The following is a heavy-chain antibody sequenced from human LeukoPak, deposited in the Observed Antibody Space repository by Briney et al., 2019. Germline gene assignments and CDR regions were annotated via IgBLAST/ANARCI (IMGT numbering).Heavy chain of an antibody. V-gene: IGHV3-30*03. CDR2: ISYDGSNK. D-gene: IGHD6-13*01. CDR3: ARDAVSLAAAGTSDY. J-gene: IGHJ4*02. Sequence: PGRSLRLSCAASEFTFSSYGMHWVRQAPGKGLQWVALISYDGSNKYYADSVRGRFTISRDNSKNTLYLQMNSLRAEDTAVYYCARDAVSLAAAGTSDYWGQGTLVTVSS. CDR1: EFTFSSYG.